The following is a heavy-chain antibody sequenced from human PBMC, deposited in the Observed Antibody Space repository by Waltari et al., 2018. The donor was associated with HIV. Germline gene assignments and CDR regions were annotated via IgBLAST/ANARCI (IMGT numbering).Heavy chain of an antibody. CDR1: GGSISSYY. CDR2: IYYSGST. CDR3: ARAGSRDDYIWGSYRYDY. J-gene: IGHJ4*02. V-gene: IGHV4-59*01. D-gene: IGHD3-16*02. Sequence: QVQLQESGPGLVKPSETLSLTCTVSGGSISSYYWSWIRQPPGKGLEWIGYIYYSGSTNYNPSLKSRVTISVDTSKNQFSLKLSSVTAEDTAVYYCARAGSRDDYIWGSYRYDYWGQGTLVTVSS.